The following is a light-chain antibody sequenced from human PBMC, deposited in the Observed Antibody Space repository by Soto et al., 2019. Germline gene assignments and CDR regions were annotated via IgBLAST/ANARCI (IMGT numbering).Light chain of an antibody. CDR2: DVS. CDR1: SSDVGGYNY. CDR3: SSYTSSSTLVV. V-gene: IGLV2-14*01. Sequence: QSALTQHASVSGSPGQSLTISCTGTSSDVGGYNYVSWYQQHPGKAPKLMIYDVSNRPSGVSNRFSGSKSGNTASLTISGLQAEDEADYYCSSYTSSSTLVVFGGGTKVTVL. J-gene: IGLJ2*01.